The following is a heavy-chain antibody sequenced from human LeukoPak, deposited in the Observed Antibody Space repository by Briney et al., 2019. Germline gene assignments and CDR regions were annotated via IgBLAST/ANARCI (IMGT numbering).Heavy chain of an antibody. J-gene: IGHJ4*02. D-gene: IGHD4/OR15-4a*01. V-gene: IGHV3-74*01. CDR2: INSDGSST. CDR3: VRGYGGNTFDY. CDR1: GFTFSSYW. Sequence: PGGSLRLSCAASGFTFSSYWMHWVRQAPGKGLVWVSRINSDGSSTIYADAVKGRYTISRDNAKNTLYLQMHSLRAEDTAVYYCVRGYGGNTFDYWGQGTLVTVSS.